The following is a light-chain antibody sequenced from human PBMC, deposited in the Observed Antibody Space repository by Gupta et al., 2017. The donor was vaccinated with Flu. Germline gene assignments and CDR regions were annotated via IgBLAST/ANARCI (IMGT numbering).Light chain of an antibody. Sequence: EVVLTQSPGTLSWSPGERATLSCRASQSISRDYVVWEQQKPGQSPRLLIYGASGRASGITDGFSGCGERRDFIHTSSRREKEASEAYYGQQDRHSKTFGQGTRLEIK. CDR3: QQDRHSKT. CDR1: QSISRDY. CDR2: GAS. V-gene: IGKV3-20*01. J-gene: IGKJ1*01.